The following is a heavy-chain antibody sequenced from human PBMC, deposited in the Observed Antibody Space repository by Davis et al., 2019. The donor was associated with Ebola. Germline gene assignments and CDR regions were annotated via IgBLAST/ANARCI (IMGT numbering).Heavy chain of an antibody. V-gene: IGHV4-31*03. J-gene: IGHJ4*02. CDR3: ARQFRDYDSSGPVH. D-gene: IGHD3-22*01. CDR1: GGSISSRNW. Sequence: MPSETLSPTFHLPGGSISSRNWWSSIRQHPVKGLSWNGYIYYSGSTYYNPSLKSRVTISVDTSKNQFSLKLSSVTTADTAVYYCARQFRDYDSSGPVHWGQGTLVTVSS. CDR2: IYYSGST.